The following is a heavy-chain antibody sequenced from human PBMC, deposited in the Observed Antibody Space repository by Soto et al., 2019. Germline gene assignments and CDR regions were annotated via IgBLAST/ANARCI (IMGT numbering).Heavy chain of an antibody. CDR2: IIPIFGTA. CDR1: GGTFSSYA. CDR3: ARGSSGWSSLPWDYFDY. V-gene: IGHV1-69*12. Sequence: QVQLVQSGAEVKKPGSSVKVSCKASGGTFSSYAISWVRQAPGQGLEWMGGIIPIFGTANYAQKFQGRVTITADESTGTAYRELSSLRSEDTAVYYCARGSSGWSSLPWDYFDYWGQGTLVTVSS. D-gene: IGHD6-19*01. J-gene: IGHJ4*02.